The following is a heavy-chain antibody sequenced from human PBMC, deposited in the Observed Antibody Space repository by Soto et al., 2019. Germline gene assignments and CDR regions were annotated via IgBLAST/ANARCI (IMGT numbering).Heavy chain of an antibody. CDR2: INHGGST. Sequence: SETLSLTCAVSGGSISSSNWWSWVRQPPGKGLEWIGEINHGGSTNYNPSLKSRVTISVDTSKNQFSLKLSSVTAADTAVYYCARGGYTYGYGYWGQGTLVTVSS. D-gene: IGHD5-18*01. CDR1: GGSISSSNW. J-gene: IGHJ4*02. CDR3: ARGGYTYGYGY. V-gene: IGHV4-4*02.